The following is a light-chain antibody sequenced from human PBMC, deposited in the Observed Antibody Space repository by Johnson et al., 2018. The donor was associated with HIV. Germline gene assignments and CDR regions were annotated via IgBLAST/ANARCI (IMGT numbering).Light chain of an antibody. CDR1: SCDIGNNY. J-gene: IGLJ1*01. CDR3: ATWDTSLSAGGV. Sequence: QAVLTQPPSVSAAPGQKVTISCSGNSCDIGNNYVSCHQQFPGTVPKLLIYDNNKRPSGIPDRISGTKSGTSATLDITGLQTGDEADYYCATWDTSLSAGGVFGTGTKVTVL. V-gene: IGLV1-51*01. CDR2: DNN.